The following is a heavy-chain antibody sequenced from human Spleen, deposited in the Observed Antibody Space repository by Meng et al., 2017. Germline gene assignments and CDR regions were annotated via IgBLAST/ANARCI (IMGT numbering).Heavy chain of an antibody. J-gene: IGHJ4*02. CDR2: INHSGST. CDR1: GGSFSDYY. Sequence: QVQLQQGGAGLLQPSETLSLTCAVAGGSFSDYYWSWIRQPPGKGLEWIGEINHSGSTNYNPSLESRATISVDTSQNNLSLKLSSVTAADSAVYYCARGPTTMAHDFDYWGQGTLVTVSS. V-gene: IGHV4-34*01. CDR3: ARGPTTMAHDFDY. D-gene: IGHD4-11*01.